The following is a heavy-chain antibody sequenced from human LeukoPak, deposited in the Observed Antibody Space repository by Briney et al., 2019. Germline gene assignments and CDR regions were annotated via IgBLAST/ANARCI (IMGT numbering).Heavy chain of an antibody. V-gene: IGHV1-18*01. J-gene: IGHJ4*02. D-gene: IGHD3-3*01. CDR2: ISAYNGNT. CDR1: GYTFTSYG. Sequence: GASVKVSCKASGYTFTSYGISWVRQAPGQGLEWMGWISAYNGNTNYAQKLQGRVTMTTDTSTSTAYMELRSLRSDDTAVYYCARGDIDFWSGYYFDYWGQGTLVTVSS. CDR3: ARGDIDFWSGYYFDY.